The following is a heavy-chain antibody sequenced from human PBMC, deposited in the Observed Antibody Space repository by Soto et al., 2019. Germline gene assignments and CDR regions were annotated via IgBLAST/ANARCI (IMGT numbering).Heavy chain of an antibody. Sequence: EVQLVESGGGLVKPGGSLRLSCAASGFTFSSYSMNWVRQAPGKGLEWVASISSSSSYIYYADSVKGRFTISRDNAKNSLYLQMNSLRAEDTAVYDCARDMGELGGYFQHWGQGTLVTVSS. V-gene: IGHV3-21*01. CDR1: GFTFSSYS. J-gene: IGHJ1*01. CDR3: ARDMGELGGYFQH. CDR2: ISSSSSYI. D-gene: IGHD3-16*01.